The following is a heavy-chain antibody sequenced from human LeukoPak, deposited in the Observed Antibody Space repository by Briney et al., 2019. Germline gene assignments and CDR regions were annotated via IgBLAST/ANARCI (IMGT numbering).Heavy chain of an antibody. J-gene: IGHJ4*02. CDR2: IFPGDSDT. V-gene: IGHV5-51*01. CDR3: ARHRITAAHSPFDY. D-gene: IGHD6-13*01. CDR1: GYSFTSHW. Sequence: GESLKISCKGSGYSFTSHWIGWVRQMPGKGLEWMGIIFPGDSDTRYSPSFQGQVTISADKSIGTAYLQWSSLKASDTAIYYCARHRITAAHSPFDYWGQRTLVTVSS.